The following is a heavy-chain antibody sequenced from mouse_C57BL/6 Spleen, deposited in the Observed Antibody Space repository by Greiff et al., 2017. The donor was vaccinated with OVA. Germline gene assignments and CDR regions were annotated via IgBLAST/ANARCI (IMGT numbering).Heavy chain of an antibody. Sequence: VQLQQPGAELVRPGSSVKLSCKASGYTFTSYWMHWVKQRPIQGLEWIGTIDPSDSETHYNQKFKDKATLTVDKSSSTAYMQLSSLTSEDSAVYYCARSDDGYYRYAMDYWGQGTSVTVSS. V-gene: IGHV1-52*01. CDR1: GYTFTSYW. D-gene: IGHD2-3*01. CDR3: ARSDDGYYRYAMDY. J-gene: IGHJ4*01. CDR2: IDPSDSET.